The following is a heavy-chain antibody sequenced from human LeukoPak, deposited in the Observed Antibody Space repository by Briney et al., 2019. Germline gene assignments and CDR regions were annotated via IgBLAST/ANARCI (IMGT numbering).Heavy chain of an antibody. V-gene: IGHV4-39*01. CDR1: GPISSSSYY. CDR3: ARHGRLTMVRGPAFDI. D-gene: IGHD3-10*01. J-gene: IGHJ3*02. CDR2: IYYSGST. Sequence: SETLPHLHCLCGPISSSSYYLGWIRQPPGKGPEWIGSIYYSGSTYYNPSLKSRVTISVDTSKNQFSLKLSSVTAADTAVYYCARHGRLTMVRGPAFDIWGQGTMVTVSS.